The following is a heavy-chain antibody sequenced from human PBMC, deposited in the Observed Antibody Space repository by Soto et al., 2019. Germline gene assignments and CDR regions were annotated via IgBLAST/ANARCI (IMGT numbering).Heavy chain of an antibody. CDR1: GYTFTSYD. V-gene: IGHV1-8*01. J-gene: IGHJ3*02. CDR3: ARERSSGAFDI. D-gene: IGHD1-26*01. CDR2: MNPNSGNT. Sequence: QVQLVQSGAEVKKPGASVKVSCKTSGYTFTSYDINWVRQATGQGLEWMGWMNPNSGNTAYAQKFQGRVTMTRNTSMRTAHMELSSLRSEDTAVYYCARERSSGAFDIWGQGTMVTVSS.